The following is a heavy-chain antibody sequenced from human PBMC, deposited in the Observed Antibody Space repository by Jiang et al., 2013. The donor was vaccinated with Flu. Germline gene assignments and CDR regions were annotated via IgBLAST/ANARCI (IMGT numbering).Heavy chain of an antibody. D-gene: IGHD6-19*01. J-gene: IGHJ4*02. Sequence: LLKPSETLSLTCAVYGGSFSGYYWSWIRQPPGKGLEWIGEINHSGSTNYNPSLKSRVTISVDTSKNQFSLKLSSVTAADTAVYYCARVLPDHFTGIAVAGGAYYFDYWGQGTLVTVSS. CDR2: INHSGST. CDR1: GGSFSGYY. V-gene: IGHV4-34*01. CDR3: ARVLPDHFTGIAVAGGAYYFDY.